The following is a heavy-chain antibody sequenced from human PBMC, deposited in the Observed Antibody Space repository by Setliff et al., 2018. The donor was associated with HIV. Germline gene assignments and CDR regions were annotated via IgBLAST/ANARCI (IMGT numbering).Heavy chain of an antibody. CDR1: GGSFSGY. V-gene: IGHV4-34*01. J-gene: IGHJ4*02. Sequence: SETLSLTCAVYGGSFSGYWSWIRQSPGKGLEWLGEINHSGNTHYDPSLKSRLTISIDTSKKQFFLKLTSVTAADAAIYYCVASSSWSCRLNYWGQGTLVTV. D-gene: IGHD2-2*01. CDR2: INHSGNT. CDR3: VASSSWSCRLNY.